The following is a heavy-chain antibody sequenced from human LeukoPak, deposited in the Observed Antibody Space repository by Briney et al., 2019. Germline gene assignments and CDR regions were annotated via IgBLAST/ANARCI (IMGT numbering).Heavy chain of an antibody. D-gene: IGHD6-19*01. V-gene: IGHV3-23*01. CDR1: GFTFSSYG. CDR2: ISGSGGST. J-gene: IGHJ4*02. CDR3: AKYSSGWSAFDY. Sequence: GESLRLSCAASGFTFSSYGMSWVRQAPGKGLEWVSAISGSGGSTYYADSVKGRFTISRDNSKNTLYLQMNSLRAEDTAVYYCAKYSSGWSAFDYWGQGTLVTVSS.